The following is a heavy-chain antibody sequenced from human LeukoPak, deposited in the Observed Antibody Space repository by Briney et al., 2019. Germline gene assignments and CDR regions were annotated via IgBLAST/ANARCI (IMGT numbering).Heavy chain of an antibody. Sequence: PSETLSLTCTVSGGSISSGGYYWSWIRQPAGKGLEWIGRIYTSGSTNYNPSLKSRVTMSVDTSKNQFSLKLSSVTAADTAVYYCASASYYYDSSGYYYEYWGQGTLVTVSS. CDR1: GGSISSGGYY. CDR3: ASASYYYDSSGYYYEY. CDR2: IYTSGST. D-gene: IGHD3-22*01. J-gene: IGHJ4*02. V-gene: IGHV4-61*02.